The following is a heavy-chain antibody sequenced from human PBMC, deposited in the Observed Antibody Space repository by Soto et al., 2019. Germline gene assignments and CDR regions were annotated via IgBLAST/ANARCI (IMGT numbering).Heavy chain of an antibody. Sequence: GASVKVSCKASGYTFTSYAMHWVRQAPGQRLEWMGWINAGNGNTKYSQKFQGRVTITRDTSASTAYMELSSLRSEDTAVYYCARGLGSGSYLPDPMDVWGKGTTVTVSS. J-gene: IGHJ6*04. CDR2: INAGNGNT. CDR1: GYTFTSYA. V-gene: IGHV1-3*01. CDR3: ARGLGSGSYLPDPMDV. D-gene: IGHD3-10*01.